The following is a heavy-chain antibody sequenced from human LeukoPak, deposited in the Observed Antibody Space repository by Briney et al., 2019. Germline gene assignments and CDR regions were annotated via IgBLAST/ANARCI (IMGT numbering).Heavy chain of an antibody. Sequence: PGGSLRLSCAASGFTFSTYAMNWVCQAPGKGLEWVSTISGIDTFYADSVKGRSTISRDNSKNTLYLQMISLRAEDTAVYYCTKDAPDSGGWFFFDSWGQGTLVTVSS. V-gene: IGHV3-23*01. CDR2: ISGIDT. CDR1: GFTFSTYA. D-gene: IGHD6-19*01. J-gene: IGHJ4*02. CDR3: TKDAPDSGGWFFFDS.